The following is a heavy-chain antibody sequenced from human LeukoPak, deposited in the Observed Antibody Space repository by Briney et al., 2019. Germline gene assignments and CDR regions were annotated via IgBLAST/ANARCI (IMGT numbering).Heavy chain of an antibody. J-gene: IGHJ4*02. V-gene: IGHV3-15*01. CDR3: TTDLRRTYRDSSGYLLSGY. Sequence: GGSLRLPCAASGFPFSSVWMGWVRQAPGKGLEWVGRIKSKNDGGTTDYAAPVKGRFTISRDDSENTLYLQMNSLKTEDTAVYYCTTDLRRTYRDSSGYLLSGYWGQGTLVTVSS. CDR1: GFPFSSVW. CDR2: IKSKNDGGTT. D-gene: IGHD3-22*01.